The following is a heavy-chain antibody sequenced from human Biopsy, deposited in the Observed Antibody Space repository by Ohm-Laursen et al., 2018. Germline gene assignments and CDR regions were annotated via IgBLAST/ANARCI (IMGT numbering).Heavy chain of an antibody. D-gene: IGHD2-2*01. V-gene: IGHV4-59*02. J-gene: IGHJ6*02. Sequence: TLSLTCIVSGDSVTKYYWSWIRQPPGKGLEWIGNVYYSGTTNYNPSLKSRVTVSIDTSKNQFSLKLTSVTAADTAVYFCTRDVKRYCSGSSCHTGYFGMDVWGQGTTVTVSS. CDR3: TRDVKRYCSGSSCHTGYFGMDV. CDR2: VYYSGTT. CDR1: GDSVTKYY.